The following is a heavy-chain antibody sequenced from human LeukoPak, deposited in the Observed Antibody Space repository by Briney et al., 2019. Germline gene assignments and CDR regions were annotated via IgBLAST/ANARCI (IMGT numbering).Heavy chain of an antibody. D-gene: IGHD5-18*01. V-gene: IGHV4-39*07. CDR3: AREYTAMDPHWDY. J-gene: IGHJ4*02. CDR2: IYYSGST. Sequence: SETLSLTCTVSGGSISSSSYYWGWIRQPPGKGLEWIGSIYYSGSTYYNPSLKSRVTISVDTSKNQFSLKPSSVTAADTAVYYCAREYTAMDPHWDYWGQGTLVTVSS. CDR1: GGSISSSSYY.